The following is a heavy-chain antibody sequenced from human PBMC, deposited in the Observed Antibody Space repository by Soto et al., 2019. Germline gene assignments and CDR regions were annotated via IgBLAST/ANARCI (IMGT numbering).Heavy chain of an antibody. J-gene: IGHJ4*02. CDR3: ARGRIYCSGGSCPRVFDY. Sequence: SETLSLTCTVSGGSISSSSYYWGWIRQPPGKGLEWIGSIYYSGSTYYNPSLKSRVTISVDTSKNQFSLKLSSVTAADTAVYYCARGRIYCSGGSCPRVFDYWGQGTLVTVSS. D-gene: IGHD2-15*01. CDR2: IYYSGST. V-gene: IGHV4-39*01. CDR1: GGSISSSSYY.